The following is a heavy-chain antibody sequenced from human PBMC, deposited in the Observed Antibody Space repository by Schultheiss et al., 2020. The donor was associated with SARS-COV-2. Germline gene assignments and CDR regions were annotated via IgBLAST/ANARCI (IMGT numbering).Heavy chain of an antibody. Sequence: GGSLRLSCAASGFTFSSYAMSRVRQAPGKGLEWVSVIYSGGSTYYADSVKGRFTISRDNSKNTLYLQMNSLRAEDTAVYYCAKDAEPGIAAAGIDYWGQGTLVTVSS. D-gene: IGHD6-13*01. J-gene: IGHJ4*02. V-gene: IGHV3-66*01. CDR1: GFTFSSYA. CDR2: IYSGGST. CDR3: AKDAEPGIAAAGIDY.